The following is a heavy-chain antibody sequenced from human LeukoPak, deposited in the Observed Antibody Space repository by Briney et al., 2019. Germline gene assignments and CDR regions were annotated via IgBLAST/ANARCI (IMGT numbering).Heavy chain of an antibody. CDR3: ARVKSEFPFNYYDSSGYELGMDV. D-gene: IGHD3-22*01. Sequence: HPGGSLRLSCAASGFTVSSNYMSWVRQAPGKGLEWVPVIYSGGSTYYADSVKGRFTISRDNSKNTLYLQMNSLRAEDTAVYYCARVKSEFPFNYYDSSGYELGMDVWGQGTTVTVSS. CDR1: GFTVSSNY. V-gene: IGHV3-53*01. J-gene: IGHJ6*02. CDR2: IYSGGST.